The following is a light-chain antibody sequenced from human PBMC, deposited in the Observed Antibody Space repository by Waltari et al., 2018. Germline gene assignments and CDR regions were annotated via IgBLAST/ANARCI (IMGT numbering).Light chain of an antibody. V-gene: IGKV1-8*01. J-gene: IGKJ1*01. CDR3: QQYFNYPRT. CDR2: EAS. CDR1: QYISNY. Sequence: AFRMTQSPSSLSASTGDRVTITCRASQYISNYLAWFQQRPGKAPKLRIYEASTLQRGVPSRFSGSGSGTDFTLTITSLQSDDFATYYCQQYFNYPRTFGQGTRVEIE.